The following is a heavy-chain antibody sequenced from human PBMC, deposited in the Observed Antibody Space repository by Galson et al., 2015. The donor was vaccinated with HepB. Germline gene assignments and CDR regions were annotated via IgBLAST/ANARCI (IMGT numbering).Heavy chain of an antibody. CDR3: AGRAGASGGFSFDY. V-gene: IGHV3-30*04. CDR1: GFPFSNYA. Sequence: SLRLSCAASGFPFSNYAMHWVRQTPGKGLEWTTVILHDAHNRYYADSVKGRFTVSRDNSKNTVYLQMNSLRPEDTAMYYWAGRAGASGGFSFDYWGQGSLVTVSS. J-gene: IGHJ4*02. CDR2: ILHDAHNR. D-gene: IGHD3-10*01.